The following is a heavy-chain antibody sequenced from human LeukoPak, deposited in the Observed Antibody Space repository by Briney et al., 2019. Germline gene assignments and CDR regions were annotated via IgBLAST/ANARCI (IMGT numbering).Heavy chain of an antibody. CDR2: ISKDGTNE. V-gene: IGHV3-30*12. D-gene: IGHD4-17*01. CDR3: ARRGFYGDPEGY. CDR1: GFTFSSYG. J-gene: IGHJ4*02. Sequence: GGSLRLSCAASGFTFSSYGMHWVRQAPGKGLEWVAVISKDGTNEYYADSVKGRFTISRGNAENTLYLQMNSLRAEDTAVYYCARRGFYGDPEGYWGQGTLVTVSS.